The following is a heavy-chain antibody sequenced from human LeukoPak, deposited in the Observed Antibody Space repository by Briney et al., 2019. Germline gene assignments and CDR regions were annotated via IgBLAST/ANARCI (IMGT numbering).Heavy chain of an antibody. CDR3: ARARGTYYYDSSGYSDY. Sequence: ASVKVSCKASGYTFTSYYMHWVRQAPGQGLEWMGIINPSGGSTSYAQKFQGRVTMTRDTSTSTVYMELSSLRSEDTAVYYCARARGTYYYDSSGYSDYWGQGTLVTVSS. J-gene: IGHJ4*02. CDR2: INPSGGST. D-gene: IGHD3-22*01. V-gene: IGHV1-46*01. CDR1: GYTFTSYY.